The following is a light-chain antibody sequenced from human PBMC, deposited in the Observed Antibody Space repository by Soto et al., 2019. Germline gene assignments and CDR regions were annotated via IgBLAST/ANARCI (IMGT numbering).Light chain of an antibody. CDR2: DAS. CDR3: QQYDHLSLT. Sequence: DIQMTQSPSSLSASVGDRVTITCQASQDITNSLNWYQLKPGKAPKLLIYDASNLEIGVPSRFSGSGSGTDFTFTISSLQPEDFATYYCQQYDHLSLTFCPGTRLDIK. V-gene: IGKV1-33*01. CDR1: QDITNS. J-gene: IGKJ5*01.